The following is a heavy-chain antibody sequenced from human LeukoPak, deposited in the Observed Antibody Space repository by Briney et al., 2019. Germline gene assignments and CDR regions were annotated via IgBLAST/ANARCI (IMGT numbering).Heavy chain of an antibody. Sequence: ASVKVSCKASGGTFSSYAISWVRQAPGQGLEWMGWISAYNGNTNYAQKLQGRVTMTTDTSTSTAYMELRSLRSDDTAVYYCARLASEAHFDYWGQGTLVTVSS. D-gene: IGHD3-3*02. CDR2: ISAYNGNT. V-gene: IGHV1-18*01. CDR1: GGTFSSYA. J-gene: IGHJ4*02. CDR3: ARLASEAHFDY.